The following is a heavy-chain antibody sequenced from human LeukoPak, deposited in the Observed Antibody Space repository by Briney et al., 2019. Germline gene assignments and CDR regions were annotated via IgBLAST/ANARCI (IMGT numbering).Heavy chain of an antibody. Sequence: WASVKVSCKASGYTFTSYGISRVRQAPGQGLEWMGWISAYNGNTNYAQKLQGRVTMTTDTSTSTAYMELRSLRSDDTAVYYCARDRRIIITFGGVPEPYYCDFWRQGTLVTVSS. D-gene: IGHD3-16*01. CDR1: GYTFTSYG. J-gene: IGHJ4*02. CDR2: ISAYNGNT. CDR3: ARDRRIIITFGGVPEPYYCDF. V-gene: IGHV1-18*01.